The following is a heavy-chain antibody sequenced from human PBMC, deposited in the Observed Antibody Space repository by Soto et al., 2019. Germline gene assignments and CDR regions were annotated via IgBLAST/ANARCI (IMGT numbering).Heavy chain of an antibody. CDR2: VYHTGDT. D-gene: IGHD2-21*02. J-gene: IGHJ5*02. CDR1: GGTVASSHW. V-gene: IGHV4-4*02. Sequence: SETLSLTCGVSGGTVASSHWWSGVRQSPGRGLEWIVNVYHTGDTNFNPSLQSRVTFSVDKSNNQFSLRLTSGTAADTVVYFCAREIVTAGGNNYFDPWGPGTLVTVSS. CDR3: AREIVTAGGNNYFDP.